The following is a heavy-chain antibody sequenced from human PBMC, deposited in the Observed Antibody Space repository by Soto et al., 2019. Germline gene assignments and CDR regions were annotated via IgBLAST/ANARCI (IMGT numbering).Heavy chain of an antibody. J-gene: IGHJ6*02. CDR2: IYYNGNT. D-gene: IGHD4-17*01. Sequence: ETLSLTCTVSGGSVSSSSYYWSWIRQPPGKGLEWIGYIYYNGNTNYNPSLKSRVTISVDTSKNQFSLKLTSVTAADTAVYYCARRKGALRILYYYGMDVWGQGTTVTVSS. CDR3: ARRKGALRILYYYGMDV. V-gene: IGHV4-61*01. CDR1: GGSVSSSSYY.